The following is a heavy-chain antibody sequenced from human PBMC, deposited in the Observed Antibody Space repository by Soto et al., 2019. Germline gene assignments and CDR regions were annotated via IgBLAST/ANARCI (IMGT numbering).Heavy chain of an antibody. CDR1: GFTFSSDE. J-gene: IGHJ4*02. CDR2: ISSSGRTI. CDR3: ARDLPLGSRPSYFDY. Sequence: GGSLRLSCAASGFTFSSDESNSDRDAPGRGLQWVSYISSSGRTIYYADSVNGRFTISRDNAKISLYLQMNSLRAEDTAVYYCARDLPLGSRPSYFDYWGPGTLVTVYS. V-gene: IGHV3-48*03. D-gene: IGHD7-27*01.